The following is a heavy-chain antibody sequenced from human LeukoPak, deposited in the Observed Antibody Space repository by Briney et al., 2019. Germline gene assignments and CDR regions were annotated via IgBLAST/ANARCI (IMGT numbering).Heavy chain of an antibody. Sequence: ASVKVSCKASGYSFTGYYMHWVRQAPGQGLEWMGRINPNSGGTNYAQKFQGRVTMTRDTSITTAYMELSGLRSDDTAVYYCAREYSYGYYFDYWGQGTLVTVSS. CDR2: INPNSGGT. CDR3: AREYSYGYYFDY. CDR1: GYSFTGYY. D-gene: IGHD5-18*01. J-gene: IGHJ4*02. V-gene: IGHV1-2*06.